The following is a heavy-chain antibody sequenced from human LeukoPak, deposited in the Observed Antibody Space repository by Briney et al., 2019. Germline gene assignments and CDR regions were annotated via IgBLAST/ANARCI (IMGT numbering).Heavy chain of an antibody. CDR3: ARRRIQLWPIGPNYFDY. D-gene: IGHD5-18*01. J-gene: IGHJ4*02. CDR2: IYHSGCT. Sequence: PSEXXXXXXAVXGHSISSGYYWGWVRQPPGKGLEWSGSIYHSGCTFYNPSLKRRVTISVDTSKKQFSLKLSSVTAADTAVYYCARRRIQLWPIGPNYFDYWGQGTLVTVSS. CDR1: GHSISSGYY. V-gene: IGHV4-38-2*01.